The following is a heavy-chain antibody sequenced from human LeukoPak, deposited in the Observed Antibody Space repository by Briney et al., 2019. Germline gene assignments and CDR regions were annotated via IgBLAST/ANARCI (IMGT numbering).Heavy chain of an antibody. Sequence: KPSETLSLTCTVSGGSINSVYWSWIRQPPGKGLEWVAYIYYSGTTSYNPSLKSRVTISVDTSKNQFSLKLTSVTAADTAVYYCAREGSGWGGGYYYMDVWGKGTTVTVSS. CDR1: GGSINSVY. D-gene: IGHD6-19*01. CDR3: AREGSGWGGGYYYMDV. J-gene: IGHJ6*03. CDR2: IYYSGTT. V-gene: IGHV4-59*01.